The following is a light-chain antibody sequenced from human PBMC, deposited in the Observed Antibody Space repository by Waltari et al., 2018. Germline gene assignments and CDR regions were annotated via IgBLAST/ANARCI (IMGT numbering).Light chain of an antibody. Sequence: DIQLTQSPSFLSASVGDSVTITCRASQDINEYLVGYQQKPGKAPKLLIYAASNLQSGGPSMFSGGGSGTRVSLTINRLQPEDVATDYGQQVKSYPLTFGGGTKVEIK. CDR3: QQVKSYPLT. CDR2: AAS. CDR1: QDINEY. V-gene: IGKV1-9*01. J-gene: IGKJ4*01.